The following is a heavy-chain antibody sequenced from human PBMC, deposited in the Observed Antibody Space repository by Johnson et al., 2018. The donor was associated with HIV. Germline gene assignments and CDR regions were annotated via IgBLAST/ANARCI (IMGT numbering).Heavy chain of an antibody. Sequence: QVQLVESGGGVVQPGGSLRLSCAASGFTFSNYGMHWVRQAPGKGLEWVAVIWYDGSNKYYADSVKGRFTISRDNSKNTLNLQMNSLRDEDTAVYYCAKPYYDFWSGYYEYNAFDIWGQGTMVTVSS. CDR1: GFTFSNYG. CDR2: IWYDGSNK. V-gene: IGHV3-33*06. CDR3: AKPYYDFWSGYYEYNAFDI. D-gene: IGHD3-3*01. J-gene: IGHJ3*02.